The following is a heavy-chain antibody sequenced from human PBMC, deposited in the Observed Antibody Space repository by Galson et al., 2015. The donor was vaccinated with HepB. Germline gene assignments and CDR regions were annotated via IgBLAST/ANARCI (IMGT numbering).Heavy chain of an antibody. Sequence: SVKVSCKASGYTFTSYGISWVRQAPGQGLEWMGWISAYNGNTNYAQKLQGRVTMTTDTSTSTAYMELRSLRSDDTAVYYCAREGVDRGPERPKYYYYYYMDVWGKGTTVTVSS. CDR1: GYTFTSYG. D-gene: IGHD3-10*01. CDR3: AREGVDRGPERPKYYYYYYMDV. CDR2: ISAYNGNT. J-gene: IGHJ6*03. V-gene: IGHV1-18*01.